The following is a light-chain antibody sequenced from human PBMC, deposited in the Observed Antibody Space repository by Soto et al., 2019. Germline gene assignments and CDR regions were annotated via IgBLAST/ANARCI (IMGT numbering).Light chain of an antibody. V-gene: IGKV1-5*01. CDR1: QSVGSW. CDR2: DAS. J-gene: IGKJ1*01. Sequence: IQMTQSPSSLSASVGDRVIITCRTSQSVGSWLAWYRQRPGKAPELLIYDASHLESGVPSRFSGSGSGTEFTLTISSLQPDDFANYHCQQYSTYWTFGQGTRVE. CDR3: QQYSTYWT.